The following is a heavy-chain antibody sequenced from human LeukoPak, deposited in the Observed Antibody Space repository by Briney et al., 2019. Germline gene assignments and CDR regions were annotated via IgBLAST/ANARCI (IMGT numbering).Heavy chain of an antibody. Sequence: PSETLSLTCTVSGGSISTYYWSWIRQPPGRGLEWIGYIYHSGSTKYNPSLKSRVTISVDTSKNQFSLKLSSVAAADTAVYYCARDGYSGNDGLWGQGTLVTVSS. V-gene: IGHV4-59*01. CDR2: IYHSGST. J-gene: IGHJ4*02. D-gene: IGHD5-12*01. CDR3: ARDGYSGNDGL. CDR1: GGSISTYY.